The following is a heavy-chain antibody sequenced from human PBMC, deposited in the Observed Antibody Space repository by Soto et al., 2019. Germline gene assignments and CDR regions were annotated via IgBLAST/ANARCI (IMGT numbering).Heavy chain of an antibody. J-gene: IGHJ6*03. D-gene: IGHD2-8*01. CDR3: ASHFPDIVLPDGYYYYYMDV. CDR2: INHSGST. V-gene: IGHV4-34*01. CDR1: GGSFSGYY. Sequence: SETLSLTCAVYGGSFSGYYWSWIRQPPGKGLEWIGEINHSGSTNYNPSLKSRVTISVDTSKNQFSLKLSSVTAADTAVYYCASHFPDIVLPDGYYYYYMDVWGKGTTVTVSS.